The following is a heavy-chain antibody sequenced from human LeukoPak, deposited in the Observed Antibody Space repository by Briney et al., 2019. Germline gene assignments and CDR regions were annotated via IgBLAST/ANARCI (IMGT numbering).Heavy chain of an antibody. V-gene: IGHV4-39*01. CDR1: GGSISSSSYY. Sequence: SETLSLTCTVSGGSISSSSYYWGWIRQPPGKGLEWIGSIYYSGSTYYNPSLKSRVTTSVDTSKNQFSLKLSSVTAADTAVYYCARHPLVVAATNYYYYGMDVWGQGTTVTVSS. CDR3: ARHPLVVAATNYYYYGMDV. CDR2: IYYSGST. J-gene: IGHJ6*02. D-gene: IGHD2-15*01.